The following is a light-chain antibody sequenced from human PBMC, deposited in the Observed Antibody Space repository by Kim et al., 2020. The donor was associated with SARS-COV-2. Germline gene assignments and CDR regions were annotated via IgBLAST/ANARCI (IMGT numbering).Light chain of an antibody. CDR3: QSYDSSLSGSWV. V-gene: IGLV1-40*01. Sequence: QSVLTQPPSVSVAPGRRVTISCTGSSSNIGTYDVHWYQQLPGTAPKLLIYGDINRPSGVPDRFSGSKSGTSASLAITGVQAEDEGDYYCQSYDSSLSGSWVFGGGTQLTVL. J-gene: IGLJ3*02. CDR2: GDI. CDR1: SSNIGTYD.